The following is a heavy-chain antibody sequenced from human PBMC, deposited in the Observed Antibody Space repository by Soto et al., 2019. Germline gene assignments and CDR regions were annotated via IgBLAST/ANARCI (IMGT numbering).Heavy chain of an antibody. CDR3: QDDYGDY. CDR1: GFTFSSYG. Sequence: QVQLVESGGGVVQPGRSLRISCAASGFTFSSYGMHWVRQAPGKGLEWVAVISYDGSNKYYADSVKGRFTISRDNSKNTLYLQMNRMRAEDTAVYYCQDDYGDYWGHGTLVTVSS. J-gene: IGHJ4*01. CDR2: ISYDGSNK. V-gene: IGHV3-30*03.